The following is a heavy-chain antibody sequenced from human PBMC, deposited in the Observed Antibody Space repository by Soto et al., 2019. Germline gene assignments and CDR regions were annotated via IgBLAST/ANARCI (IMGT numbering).Heavy chain of an antibody. CDR3: ARGRASRPYYYYYGTDV. Sequence: SVKVSCKSSGGTFSSYAISWVRQAPGQGLEWMGGIIPIFGTANYAQKFRGRVTITADESTSTAYMELSSLRSEDTAVYYCARGRASRPYYYYYGTDVRGKGPTVTVSS. J-gene: IGHJ6*04. CDR2: IIPIFGTA. V-gene: IGHV1-69*13. CDR1: GGTFSSYA.